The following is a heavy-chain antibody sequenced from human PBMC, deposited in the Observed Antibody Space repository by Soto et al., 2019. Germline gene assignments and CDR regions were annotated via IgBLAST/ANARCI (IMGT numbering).Heavy chain of an antibody. CDR2: IWYDGSNK. V-gene: IGHV3-33*01. J-gene: IGHJ6*02. CDR1: GFTFSSYG. Sequence: GGSLRLSCAASGFTFSSYGMHWVRQAPGKGLEWVAVIWYDGSNKYYADSVKGRFTISRDNSKNTLYLQMNSLRAEDTAVYYCARVLGYCSSTSCFYGMDVWGQGTTVTVSS. D-gene: IGHD2-2*01. CDR3: ARVLGYCSSTSCFYGMDV.